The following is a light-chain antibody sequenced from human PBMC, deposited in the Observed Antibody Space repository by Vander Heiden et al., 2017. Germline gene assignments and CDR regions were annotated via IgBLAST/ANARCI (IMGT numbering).Light chain of an antibody. CDR1: DLGQRF. V-gene: IGLV3-1*01. Sequence: SSDLTHPHSVSLSPGPTSPITCSGDDLGQRFTSWYQQKPGQSPVSVIYQDNKRPSGIPERFSGSSSGNTATLTITGTQTMDEADYYCQAWDSSAGQVFGTGTKVTVL. CDR3: QAWDSSAGQV. CDR2: QDN. J-gene: IGLJ1*01.